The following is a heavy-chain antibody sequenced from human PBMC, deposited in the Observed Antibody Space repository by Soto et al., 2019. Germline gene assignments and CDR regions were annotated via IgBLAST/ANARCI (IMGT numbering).Heavy chain of an antibody. Sequence: PGGSLRLSYIPPGFTSGDYAMSWFRQVPGKGLEWVGFIRSKAYGGTTEYAASVKGRFTISRDDSKSIAYLQMNSLKTEDTAVYYCAADLRRIAVVVGCTWYFNPWGQVTAVT. CDR1: GFTSGDYA. CDR3: AADLRRIAVVVGCTWYFNP. D-gene: IGHD2-8*01. V-gene: IGHV3-49*03. J-gene: IGHJ5*02. CDR2: IRSKAYGGTT.